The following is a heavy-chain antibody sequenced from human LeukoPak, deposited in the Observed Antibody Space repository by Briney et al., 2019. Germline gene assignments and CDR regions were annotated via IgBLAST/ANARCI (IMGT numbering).Heavy chain of an antibody. V-gene: IGHV4-38-2*02. Sequence: PSETLSLTCTVSGYSISTGYYWDWIRQPPGKGLEWIGTFYHGGSTYYNTSLKSRVTISVDTSKNQFSLNLTSVTAADTAVYYCARAMSIAARLRTIFDYWGQGTMVTVSS. J-gene: IGHJ4*02. D-gene: IGHD6-6*01. CDR2: FYHGGST. CDR3: ARAMSIAARLRTIFDY. CDR1: GYSISTGYY.